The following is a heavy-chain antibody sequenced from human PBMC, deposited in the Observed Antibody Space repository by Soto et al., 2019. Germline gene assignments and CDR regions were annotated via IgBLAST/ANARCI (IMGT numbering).Heavy chain of an antibody. V-gene: IGHV1-69*13. Sequence: SVKVSCKASGGTFSSYAISWVRQAPGQGLEWMGGIIPIFGTANYAQKFQGRVTITADESTSTAYMELSSLRSEDTAVYYCASSPSRSWIQLWFSYFDYWGQGTLVTVSS. CDR3: ASSPSRSWIQLWFSYFDY. CDR1: GGTFSSYA. D-gene: IGHD5-18*01. J-gene: IGHJ4*02. CDR2: IIPIFGTA.